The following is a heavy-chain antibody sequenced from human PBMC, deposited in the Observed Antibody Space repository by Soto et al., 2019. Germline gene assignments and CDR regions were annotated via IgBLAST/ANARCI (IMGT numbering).Heavy chain of an antibody. CDR1: GFTFSKYA. J-gene: IGHJ4*02. V-gene: IGHV3-23*01. Sequence: EVQLLASGGGLVQPGGSLRLSCAASGFTFSKYAMRWVRQAPGKGLEWVSAISGSGTTTYSDDSVRGRFTISRDNSNNMLYLQMNSPRPEDTALYNCVKFFVETGGSSGWPWSLDSWGQGTLVTVSS. CDR2: ISGSGTTT. CDR3: VKFFVETGGSSGWPWSLDS. D-gene: IGHD6-25*01.